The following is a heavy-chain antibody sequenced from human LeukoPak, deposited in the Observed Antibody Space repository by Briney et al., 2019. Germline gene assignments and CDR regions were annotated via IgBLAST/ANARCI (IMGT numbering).Heavy chain of an antibody. V-gene: IGHV4-34*01. Sequence: KSSETLSLTCAVYGGSFSGYYWSWIRQPPGKGLEWIGEINHSGSTNYNPSLKSRVTISVDTSKNQFSLKLSSVTAADTAVYYCARILWFGGVGSWFDPWGQGTLDTVSS. CDR3: ARILWFGGVGSWFDP. D-gene: IGHD3-10*01. CDR2: INHSGST. J-gene: IGHJ5*02. CDR1: GGSFSGYY.